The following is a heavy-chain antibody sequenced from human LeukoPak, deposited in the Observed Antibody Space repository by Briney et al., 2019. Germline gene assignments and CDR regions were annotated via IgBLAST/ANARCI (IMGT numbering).Heavy chain of an antibody. CDR3: ARLRRSRLAEFDY. J-gene: IGHJ4*02. CDR2: INHSGST. D-gene: IGHD3-3*02. CDR1: DGSFSGFY. V-gene: IGHV4-34*01. Sequence: SETLSLTCAIYDGSFSGFYWSWIRQPPGKGPEWIGEINHSGSTNYNPSLKSRVTISVDTSKNQFSLKLSSLTAADTAVYYCARLRRSRLAEFDYWGQGTLVTVSS.